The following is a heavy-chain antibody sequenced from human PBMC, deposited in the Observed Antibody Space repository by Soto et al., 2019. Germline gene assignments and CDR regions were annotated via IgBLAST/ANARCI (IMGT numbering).Heavy chain of an antibody. V-gene: IGHV1-18*01. CDR1: GYTFTRYG. J-gene: IGHJ6*01. Sequence: QVQLVQSGAEVKNPGASVKVSCKASGYTFTRYGIGWARQAPGQGLEWMGWINTYNGNTNYAQNVQGSVTLTTDTSTSTAYMELRSVRSNDTAIYYCAMVDFDVTPSPQDVW. CDR3: AMVDFDVTPSPQDV. CDR2: INTYNGNT. D-gene: IGHD3-9*01.